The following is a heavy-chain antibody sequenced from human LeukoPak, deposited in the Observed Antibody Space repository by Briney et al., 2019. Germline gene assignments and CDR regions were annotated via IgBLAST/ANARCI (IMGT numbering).Heavy chain of an antibody. Sequence: GASVKLSCKASGYTFTSYYMHWVRQAPGQGLEWMGIINPSGGSTSYAQKFQGRVTMTRDTSTSTVYMELSSLRSEDTAVYYCAGTLRSGAFDIWGQGTMVTVSS. CDR1: GYTFTSYY. CDR2: INPSGGST. CDR3: AGTLRSGAFDI. V-gene: IGHV1-46*01. D-gene: IGHD4-17*01. J-gene: IGHJ3*02.